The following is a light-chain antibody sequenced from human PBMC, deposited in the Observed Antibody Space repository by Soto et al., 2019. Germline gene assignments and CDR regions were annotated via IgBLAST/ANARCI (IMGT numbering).Light chain of an antibody. J-gene: IGLJ2*01. Sequence: QSVLTQPRSVSGSPGQSVTISCTGTSTDVGAYNYVSWYQVHPGKAPKLMIYDVSQRPSGVPDRFSGSKSANTASLTVSGLQAEDEADYFCCSYAGSYTLLFGGGTKVTVL. CDR1: STDVGAYNY. V-gene: IGLV2-11*01. CDR2: DVS. CDR3: CSYAGSYTLL.